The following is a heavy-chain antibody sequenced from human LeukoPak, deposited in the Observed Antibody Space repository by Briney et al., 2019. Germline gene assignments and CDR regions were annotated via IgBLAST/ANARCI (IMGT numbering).Heavy chain of an antibody. J-gene: IGHJ3*02. CDR3: ARDGGQTVAGPDAFDI. CDR1: GRSISSYY. Sequence: SETLSLTCTVSGRSISSYYWSWIRQSPGKGLEWIGYIYYSGSTNYNPSLKSRVTISVDTSKNQFSLKLSSVTAADTAVYYCARDGGQTVAGPDAFDIWGQGTMVTVSS. V-gene: IGHV4-59*01. D-gene: IGHD6-19*01. CDR2: IYYSGST.